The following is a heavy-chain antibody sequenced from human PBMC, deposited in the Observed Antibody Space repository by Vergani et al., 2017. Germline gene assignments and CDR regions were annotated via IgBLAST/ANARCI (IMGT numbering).Heavy chain of an antibody. J-gene: IGHJ6*02. V-gene: IGHV3-23*01. CDR3: ARDRRIFGVASYYYYGMDV. CDR2: ISGSGGST. CDR1: GFTFSSYA. D-gene: IGHD3-3*01. Sequence: EVQLLESGGGLVQPGGSLRLSCAASGFTFSSYAMSWVRQAPGKGLEWVSAISGSGGSTYYADSVKGRFTIARDNSKYTLYLQMNSLRAEDTAVYYCARDRRIFGVASYYYYGMDVWGQGTTVTVSS.